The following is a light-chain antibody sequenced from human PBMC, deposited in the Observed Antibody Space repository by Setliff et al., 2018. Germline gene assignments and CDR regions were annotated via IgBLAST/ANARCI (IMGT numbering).Light chain of an antibody. Sequence: QSVLVQPASVSGSPGQSITTSCTGTSDDIGNFNYVSWYQQQRGKAPKLIISDVSDRPSGVSLRFSGSKSGNTASLTISGLQADDEADYFCSSYRSLKSVVFGTGTKVTVL. CDR1: SDDIGNFNY. J-gene: IGLJ1*01. V-gene: IGLV2-14*03. CDR2: DVS. CDR3: SSYRSLKSVV.